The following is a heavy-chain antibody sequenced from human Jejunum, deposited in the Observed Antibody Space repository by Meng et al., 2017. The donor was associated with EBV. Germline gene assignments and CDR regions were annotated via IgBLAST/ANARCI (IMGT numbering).Heavy chain of an antibody. D-gene: IGHD1-14*01. J-gene: IGHJ4*02. CDR3: ADEKAGPAV. Sequence: QVRRGQVGPRVYTAGALVSVPCYASEEPCRDSYINGVREGPGQGVEWVGRTRTNRGDTSPEQKFRGRVNMTRDTSKSTVYMEVSSLRSDDTAVYYCADEKAGPAVWGQGTLVTVSS. CDR2: TRTNRGDT. V-gene: IGHV1-2*06. CDR1: EEPCRDSY.